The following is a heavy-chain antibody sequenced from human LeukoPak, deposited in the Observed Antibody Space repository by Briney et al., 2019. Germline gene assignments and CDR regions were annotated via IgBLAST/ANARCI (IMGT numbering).Heavy chain of an antibody. CDR1: GFTVSSNY. Sequence: GGSLRLSCAASGFTVSSNYMSWVRQAPGKGLEWVSGIYSGGSTYYADSVKGRFTISRDNSKNTLYLQMNSLRAEATAVYYWARDPGNYGDYWGQGTLVTVSS. CDR3: ARDPGNYGDY. CDR2: IYSGGST. J-gene: IGHJ4*02. V-gene: IGHV3-53*01.